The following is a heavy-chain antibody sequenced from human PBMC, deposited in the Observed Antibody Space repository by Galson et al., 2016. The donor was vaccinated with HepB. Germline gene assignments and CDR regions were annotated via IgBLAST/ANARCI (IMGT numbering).Heavy chain of an antibody. CDR3: ARDFSGSGTYFFDPLDE. CDR1: GYTFISYA. V-gene: IGHV1-18*01. D-gene: IGHD3-10*01. J-gene: IGHJ3*01. Sequence: SVKVSCKASGYTFISYAISWVRQAPGQGIEWMGRITVYNGKTAYAQRLQDRVTLTTDISTTTAYMEVRSLTSDDTAVYYCARDFSGSGTYFFDPLDEWGQGTLVTVSS. CDR2: ITVYNGKT.